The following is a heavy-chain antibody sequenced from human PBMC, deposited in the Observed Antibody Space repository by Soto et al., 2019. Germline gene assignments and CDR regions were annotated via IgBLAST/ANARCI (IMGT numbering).Heavy chain of an antibody. CDR2: IFYSGST. J-gene: IGHJ4*02. V-gene: IGHV4-31*03. D-gene: IGHD2-15*01. Sequence: QVQLQESGPGLVKPSQTLSLTCSVSGGSISSGDYYWSWVRQHPGKGLEWIGYIFYSGSTYYNPSLKRRVTISVDTSNNQFSLKLSSVTAADTAVYYCARGGSGDIVVVAAIDYWGQGTLVTVSS. CDR3: ARGGSGDIVVVAAIDY. CDR1: GGSISSGDYY.